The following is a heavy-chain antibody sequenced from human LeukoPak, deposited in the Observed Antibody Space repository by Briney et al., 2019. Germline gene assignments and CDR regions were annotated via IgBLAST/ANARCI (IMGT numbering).Heavy chain of an antibody. J-gene: IGHJ4*02. D-gene: IGHD1-26*01. CDR3: ASGRLSGKGFDY. CDR1: GFTFSSYA. Sequence: GGSLRLSCAASGFTFSSYAMSWVRQAPGKGLEWVSVFYSGGDTDYADSVKGRFIISRDNSKNTLYLQMNSLRAEDTAVYYCASGRLSGKGFDYWGQGTPVTVSS. V-gene: IGHV3-66*01. CDR2: FYSGGDT.